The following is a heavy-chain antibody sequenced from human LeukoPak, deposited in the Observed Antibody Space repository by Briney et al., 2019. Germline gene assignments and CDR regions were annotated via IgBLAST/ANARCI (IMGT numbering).Heavy chain of an antibody. D-gene: IGHD1-26*01. V-gene: IGHV1-2*02. J-gene: IGHJ4*02. CDR3: ARVCRIVGATTPFDY. CDR1: GYTFTGYY. Sequence: ASVKVSCKASGYTFTGYYMHWVRQAPGQGLEWMGWINPNSGGTNYAQKFQGRVTMTRDTSISTAYMELSRLRSDDTAVYYCARVCRIVGATTPFDYWGQGTLVTVSS. CDR2: INPNSGGT.